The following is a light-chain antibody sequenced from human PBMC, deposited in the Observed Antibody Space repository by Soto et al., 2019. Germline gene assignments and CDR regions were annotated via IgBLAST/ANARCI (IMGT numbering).Light chain of an antibody. CDR2: AAS. V-gene: IGKV1-39*01. J-gene: IGKJ2*01. CDR1: QSISSY. Sequence: DIQMTQSPPSLSASVGDRVTITCRASQSISSYLNWYQQKPGKAPKLLIYAASSLQSGVPSRFSGSGSGTDFTLTISSLQPEDFATYYCQQSHSTLPYTFGQGTKVDIK. CDR3: QQSHSTLPYT.